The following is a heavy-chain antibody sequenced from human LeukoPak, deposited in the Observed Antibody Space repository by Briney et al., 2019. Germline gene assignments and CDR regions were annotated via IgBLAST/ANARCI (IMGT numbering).Heavy chain of an antibody. CDR2: IIPIFGTA. CDR3: ASGGGYSSSWYAPGNAFDI. CDR1: GGTFSSYA. V-gene: IGHV1-69*06. Sequence: SVKVSCKASGGTFSSYAISWVRQAPGRGLEWMGGIIPIFGTANYAQKFQGRVTITADKSTSTAYMELSSLRSEDTAVYYCASGGGYSSSWYAPGNAFDIWGQGTMVTVSS. D-gene: IGHD6-13*01. J-gene: IGHJ3*02.